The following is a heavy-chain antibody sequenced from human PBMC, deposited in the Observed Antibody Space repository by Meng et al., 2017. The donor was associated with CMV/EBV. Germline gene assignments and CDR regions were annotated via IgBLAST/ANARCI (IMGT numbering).Heavy chain of an antibody. CDR2: IIPIFGTA. Sequence: SVKVSCKASGGTFSSYAISWVRQAPGQGLEWMGGIIPIFGTANYAQKFQGRVTITTDESTSTAYMELSSLRSEDTAVHYCARTAYCGGDCSFAEYFQHWGQGTLVTVSS. D-gene: IGHD2-21*01. CDR1: GGTFSSYA. V-gene: IGHV1-69*05. CDR3: ARTAYCGGDCSFAEYFQH. J-gene: IGHJ1*01.